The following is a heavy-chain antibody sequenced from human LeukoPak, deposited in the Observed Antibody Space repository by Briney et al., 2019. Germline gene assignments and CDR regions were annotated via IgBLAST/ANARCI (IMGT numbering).Heavy chain of an antibody. J-gene: IGHJ4*02. D-gene: IGHD3-9*01. CDR3: ARDPRDVLRYFDSDY. V-gene: IGHV3-7*01. CDR1: GFTFRHYW. Sequence: GGSLRLSCAASGFTFRHYWMSWVRQAPGKGLEWVAIIKQDGSEKYYVDSVKGRFTISRDNAKNSLDLQMNSLRAEDTAVYYCARDPRDVLRYFDSDYWGQGTLVTASS. CDR2: IKQDGSEK.